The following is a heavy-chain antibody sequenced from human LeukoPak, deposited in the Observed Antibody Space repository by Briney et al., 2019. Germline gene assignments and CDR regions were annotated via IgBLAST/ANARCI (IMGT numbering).Heavy chain of an antibody. D-gene: IGHD6-13*01. CDR3: AREVLAIASAFDY. J-gene: IGHJ4*01. V-gene: IGHV3-7*03. CDR2: IKEDGSGK. Sequence: GGSLRLSCRASGFSFSRYWMSWVRQAPGKGLEWVANIKEDGSGKNYVDSMKGRFIISRDNAKNSLYLKISSLRAEDTAVYYCAREVLAIASAFDYWGQEPWSPSPQ. CDR1: GFSFSRYW.